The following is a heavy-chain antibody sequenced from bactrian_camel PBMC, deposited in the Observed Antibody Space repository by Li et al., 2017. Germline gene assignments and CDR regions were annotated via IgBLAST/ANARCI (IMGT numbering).Heavy chain of an antibody. Sequence: HVQLVESGGGSVQAGGSLRLSCRASGITFADSGRGWYRQAPGGRCELVSSISSDGSTYYADFVKGRFTISQDNDKNTWYLQMNSLKPQDTAVYYCTADLLKVEEQLITHGRLSCDWTQGTQVTVS. J-gene: IGHJ4*01. CDR2: ISSDGST. CDR3: TADLLKVEEQLITHGRLSCD. CDR1: GITFADSG. D-gene: IGHD1*01. V-gene: IGHV3S53*01.